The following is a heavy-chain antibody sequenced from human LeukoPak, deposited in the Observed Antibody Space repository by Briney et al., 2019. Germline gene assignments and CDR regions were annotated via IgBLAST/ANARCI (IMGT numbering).Heavy chain of an antibody. CDR1: GFTFSSYS. D-gene: IGHD3-9*01. V-gene: IGHV3-48*01. CDR2: ISSSSSTI. CDR3: ARVAAGSGLYYFDY. Sequence: PGGSLRLSCAASGFTFSSYSMNWVRQAPGKGLEWVSYISSSSSTIYYADSVKGRFTISRDNAKNSLYLQMNSLRAEDTAVYYCARVAAGSGLYYFDYWGQGTLDTVSS. J-gene: IGHJ4*02.